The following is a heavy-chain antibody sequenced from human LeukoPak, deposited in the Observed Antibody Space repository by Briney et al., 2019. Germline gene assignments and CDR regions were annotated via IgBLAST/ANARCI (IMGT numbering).Heavy chain of an antibody. CDR3: ALSGTRYNSAWYRN. CDR1: GYLFISHG. V-gene: IGHV1-18*01. D-gene: IGHD1-20*01. Sequence: ASVTVSCKASGYLFISHGITWVRQAPGQGLEWMGWISPYSGNATYAQNFQGRVTMITHTSTETAYLEVSSLRSDDTAVYYCALSGTRYNSAWYRNWGQGTLVIVSS. CDR2: ISPYSGNA. J-gene: IGHJ4*02.